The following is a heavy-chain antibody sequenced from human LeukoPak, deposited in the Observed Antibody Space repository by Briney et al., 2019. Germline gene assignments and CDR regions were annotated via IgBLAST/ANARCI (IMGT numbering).Heavy chain of an antibody. D-gene: IGHD3-10*01. CDR1: GFTFSSYL. CDR2: IKQGGSEK. J-gene: IGHJ4*02. CDR3: ARHITMVRGVLDY. V-gene: IGHV3-7*01. Sequence: GGSLRLSCAASGFTFSSYLMSWVRQAPGKGLEWVSNIKQGGSEKLYVDSVKGRFTISRDNANNSLYLQMNSLRAEDTAVYYCARHITMVRGVLDYWGQGTLVTVSS.